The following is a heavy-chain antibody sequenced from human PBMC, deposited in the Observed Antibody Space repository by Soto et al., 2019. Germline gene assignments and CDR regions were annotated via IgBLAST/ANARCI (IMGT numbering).Heavy chain of an antibody. D-gene: IGHD1-26*01. CDR2: VSGNGGNT. CDR1: GFSFSSYT. CDR3: AKDRMGASGWFDP. Sequence: GGSLRLSCVASGFSFSSYTMNWVRQAPGKGLEWVSGVSGNGGNTYYADSVKGRFSISRDNSKNTLYLQLNSLRAEDTAIYYCAKDRMGASGWFDPRGKGTPVTVS. V-gene: IGHV3-23*01. J-gene: IGHJ5*02.